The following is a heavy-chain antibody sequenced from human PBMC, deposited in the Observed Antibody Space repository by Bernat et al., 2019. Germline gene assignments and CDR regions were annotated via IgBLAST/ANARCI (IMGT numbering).Heavy chain of an antibody. CDR3: AREGYTYYGSGTADY. CDR2: IWYDGSNK. J-gene: IGHJ4*02. V-gene: IGHV3-33*01. D-gene: IGHD3-10*01. CDR1: RFTFSSYG. Sequence: QVQLVESGGGVVQPGRSLRLSCAASRFTFSSYGMHWVRQAPGKGLEWVAVIWYDGSNKYYADSVKGRFTISRDNSKNTLYLQMNSLRAEDTAVYYCAREGYTYYGSGTADYWGQGTLVTVSS.